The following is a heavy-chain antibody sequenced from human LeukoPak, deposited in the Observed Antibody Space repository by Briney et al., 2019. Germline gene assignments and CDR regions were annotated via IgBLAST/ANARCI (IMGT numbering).Heavy chain of an antibody. D-gene: IGHD5-18*01. V-gene: IGHV3-7*01. CDR1: GFTLSSYW. CDR3: ARWYSYGYWSWFDP. Sequence: GGSLRLSCAASGFTLSSYWMSWVRQAPGKGLEWVANIKQDGSEKYYVDSVKGRFTISRDNAKNSLYLQMNSLRAEDTAVYYCARWYSYGYWSWFDPWGQGTLVTVSS. CDR2: IKQDGSEK. J-gene: IGHJ5*02.